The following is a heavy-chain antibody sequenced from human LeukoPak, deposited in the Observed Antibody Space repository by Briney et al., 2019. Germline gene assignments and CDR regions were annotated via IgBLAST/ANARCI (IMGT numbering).Heavy chain of an antibody. CDR3: ASTHYGSGSQTLDY. CDR1: GFTFSSYA. Sequence: SGGSLRLSCAASGFTFSSYAMHWVRQAPGKGLEWVAVISYDGSNKYYADSVKGRFTISRDNSKNTLYLQMNSLRAEDTAVYYCASTHYGSGSQTLDYWGQGTLVTVSS. CDR2: ISYDGSNK. D-gene: IGHD3-10*01. V-gene: IGHV3-30-3*01. J-gene: IGHJ4*02.